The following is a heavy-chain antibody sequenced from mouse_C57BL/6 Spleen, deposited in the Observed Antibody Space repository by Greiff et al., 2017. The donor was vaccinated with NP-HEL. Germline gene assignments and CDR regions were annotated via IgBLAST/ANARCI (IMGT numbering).Heavy chain of an antibody. D-gene: IGHD2-4*01. J-gene: IGHJ3*01. Sequence: QVQLKQSGAELVRPGASVTLSCKASGYTFTDYEMHWVKQTPVHGLEWIGAIDPETGGTAYNQKFKGKAILTADKSSSTAYMELRSLTSEDSAVYYCTRNHYEGFAYWGQGTLVTVSA. CDR1: GYTFTDYE. CDR2: IDPETGGT. CDR3: TRNHYEGFAY. V-gene: IGHV1-15*01.